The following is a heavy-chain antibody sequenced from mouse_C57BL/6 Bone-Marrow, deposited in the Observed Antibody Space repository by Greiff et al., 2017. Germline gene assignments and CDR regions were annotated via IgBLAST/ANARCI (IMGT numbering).Heavy chain of an antibody. CDR3: ARHGDGYPFAY. Sequence: EVQLVESGGDLVKPGGSLKLSCAASGFTFSSYGMSWVRQTPDKGLEWVATISSGGSYTYYPDSVKGRFPISRDNAKNTLYLQMSSLKSEDTAMYYCARHGDGYPFAYWGQGTLVTVSA. CDR2: ISSGGSYT. D-gene: IGHD2-3*01. V-gene: IGHV5-6*01. CDR1: GFTFSSYG. J-gene: IGHJ3*01.